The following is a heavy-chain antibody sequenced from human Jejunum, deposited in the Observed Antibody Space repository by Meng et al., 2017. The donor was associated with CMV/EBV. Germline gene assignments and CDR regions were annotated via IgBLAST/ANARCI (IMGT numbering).Heavy chain of an antibody. J-gene: IGHJ4*02. CDR2: IYWDDDK. D-gene: IGHD4-17*01. CDR1: GFSLSTSGVG. Sequence: QFPFNESGPRLVPPTHTLTLTCTFSGFSLSTSGVGVGWIRQPPGKALEWLALIYWDDDKRYSPSLKNRLTITKDTSKNQVVLTLTNIDPVDTATYYCAHRHRLRDFDYWGQGTLVTVSS. V-gene: IGHV2-5*02. CDR3: AHRHRLRDFDY.